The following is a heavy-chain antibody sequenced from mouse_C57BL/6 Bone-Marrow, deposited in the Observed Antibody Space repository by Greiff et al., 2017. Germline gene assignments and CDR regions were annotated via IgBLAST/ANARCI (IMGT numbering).Heavy chain of an antibody. CDR1: GYTFTSYW. J-gene: IGHJ2*01. CDR3: AGGDRYYFDY. CDR2: IDPSDSYT. Sequence: QVQLQQPGAELVRPGTSVKLSCKASGYTFTSYWMHWVKQRPGQGLEWIGVIDPSDSYTNYNQKFKGKATLTVDTSSSTAYMQLSSLTSEDSAVYCCAGGDRYYFDYWGQGTTLTVSS. V-gene: IGHV1-59*01. D-gene: IGHD3-3*01.